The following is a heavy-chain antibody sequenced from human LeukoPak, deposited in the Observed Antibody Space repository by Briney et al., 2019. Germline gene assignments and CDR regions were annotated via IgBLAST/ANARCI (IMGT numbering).Heavy chain of an antibody. CDR2: IYYSGST. CDR3: ARDYYDSSGYRMSFDY. V-gene: IGHV4-61*01. CDR1: GGSVNSGSYY. D-gene: IGHD3-22*01. Sequence: PSETLSLTCTVSGGSVNSGSYYWNWIRQPPGKGLEWIGYIYYSGSTNYNPSLKSRVTISVDTSKNQFSLKLSSVTAADTAVYYCARDYYDSSGYRMSFDYWGQGTLVTVSS. J-gene: IGHJ4*02.